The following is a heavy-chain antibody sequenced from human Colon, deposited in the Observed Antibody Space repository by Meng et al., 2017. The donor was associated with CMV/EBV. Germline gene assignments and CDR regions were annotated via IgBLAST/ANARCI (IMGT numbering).Heavy chain of an antibody. Sequence: SGFIFSDYYMSWMRQAPGKGLEWVAYISRAGNALYYGESVKGRFTISRDNAKNSLFLQMDSLRGEDTAIYYCARDIDTSIFPIRPEDYWGQGTLVTVSS. CDR2: ISRAGNAL. CDR1: GFIFSDYY. V-gene: IGHV3-11*01. CDR3: ARDIDTSIFPIRPEDY. J-gene: IGHJ4*02. D-gene: IGHD2-21*02.